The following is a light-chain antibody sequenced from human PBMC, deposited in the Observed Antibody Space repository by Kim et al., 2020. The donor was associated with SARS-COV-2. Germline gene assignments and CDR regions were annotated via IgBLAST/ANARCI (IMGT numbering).Light chain of an antibody. Sequence: SYELTQPPSVSVSPGQTASITCSGDKLGDKYACWYQQKPGQSPVLVIYQDSKRPSGIPERFSCTNSGNTATLTICGTQAMDEADYYCQAWDSSLVVFGGG. CDR1: KLGDKY. J-gene: IGLJ2*01. V-gene: IGLV3-1*01. CDR2: QDS. CDR3: QAWDSSLVV.